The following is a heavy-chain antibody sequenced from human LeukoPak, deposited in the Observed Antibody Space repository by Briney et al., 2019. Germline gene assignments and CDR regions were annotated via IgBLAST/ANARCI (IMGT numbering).Heavy chain of an antibody. D-gene: IGHD3-22*01. J-gene: IGHJ3*01. CDR2: LYYSGGT. CDR3: ARGRGSPYYVEAFDV. CDR1: GASFTSHY. Sequence: KPSETLSLTCSVSGASFTSHYWGWIRQPPGKGPEWIGHLYYSGGTTYNPSLESRVTMSVDTSRKQISLKLNSVAAADMAVYYCARGRGSPYYVEAFDVWGQGTVVTVSS. V-gene: IGHV4-59*11.